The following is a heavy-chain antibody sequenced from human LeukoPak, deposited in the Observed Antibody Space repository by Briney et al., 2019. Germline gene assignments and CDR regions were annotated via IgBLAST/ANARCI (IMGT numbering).Heavy chain of an antibody. J-gene: IGHJ4*02. Sequence: GGSLRLSCAASGFTFSSYEMNWVRQAPGKGLEWVSYISSSGSTIYYADSVKGRFTISRDNSKNTLYLQMNSLRAEDTAVYYCAKKLTNWGYSSSSEFDYWGQGTLVTVSS. CDR1: GFTFSSYE. V-gene: IGHV3-48*03. CDR3: AKKLTNWGYSSSSEFDY. CDR2: ISSSGSTI. D-gene: IGHD6-6*01.